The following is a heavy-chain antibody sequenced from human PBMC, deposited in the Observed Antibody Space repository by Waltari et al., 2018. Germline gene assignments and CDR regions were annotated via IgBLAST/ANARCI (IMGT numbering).Heavy chain of an antibody. Sequence: QVQLQQRGAGLLTPSETLSLPCAVYGGSFSTYSWSWIRQPPGEGPEWIGEINNDGSTNYNPSLKSRVTISVDTSKGQFSLRLNSVTAADTAVYYCARGGTTVTTTWYFDLWGRGTLVTVSS. V-gene: IGHV4-34*01. CDR2: INNDGST. J-gene: IGHJ2*01. CDR3: ARGGTTVTTTWYFDL. D-gene: IGHD4-17*01. CDR1: GGSFSTYS.